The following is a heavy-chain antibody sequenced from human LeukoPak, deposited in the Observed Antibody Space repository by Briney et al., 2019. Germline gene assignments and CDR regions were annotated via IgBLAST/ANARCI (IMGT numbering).Heavy chain of an antibody. J-gene: IGHJ4*02. D-gene: IGHD5-18*01. V-gene: IGHV3-30*02. Sequence: AGGSLRLSCAASGFTFSTSGMHWVRQSPGKGLDWVAFIRNDGNKYNYAESVKGRFTISRDNSKNTLYLQMDSLSAEDTAVYYCVKVDTWGQGILVTVSS. CDR1: GFTFSTSG. CDR2: IRNDGNKY. CDR3: VKVDT.